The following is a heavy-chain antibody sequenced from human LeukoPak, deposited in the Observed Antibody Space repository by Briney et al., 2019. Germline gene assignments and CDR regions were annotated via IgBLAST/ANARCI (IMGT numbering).Heavy chain of an antibody. CDR1: GITFGSYW. J-gene: IGHJ4*02. CDR2: IKPDGSEK. V-gene: IGHV3-7*05. CDR3: ARGRMAVAGSYEY. Sequence: GGSLRLSCAASGITFGSYWMTWVRQAPGKGLECVANIKPDGSEKHYVDSVEGRFTISRDNAKNSLFLQMNSLRAEDTAVYYCARGRMAVAGSYEYWGQGTLVTVSS. D-gene: IGHD6-19*01.